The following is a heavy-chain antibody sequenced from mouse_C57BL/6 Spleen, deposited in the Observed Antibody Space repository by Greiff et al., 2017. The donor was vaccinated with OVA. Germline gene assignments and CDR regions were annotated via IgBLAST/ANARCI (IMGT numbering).Heavy chain of an antibody. J-gene: IGHJ2*01. V-gene: IGHV1-26*01. CDR1: GYTFTDYY. CDR3: ARKRRLITHSYDY. Sequence: VQLQQSGPELVKPGASVKISCKASGYTFTDYYMNWVKQSHGKSLEWIGDINPNNGGTSYNQKFKGKATLTVDKSSSTAYMELSSLTSEDSAVDYCARKRRLITHSYDYWGQGTTLTVSS. CDR2: INPNNGGT. D-gene: IGHD2-4*01.